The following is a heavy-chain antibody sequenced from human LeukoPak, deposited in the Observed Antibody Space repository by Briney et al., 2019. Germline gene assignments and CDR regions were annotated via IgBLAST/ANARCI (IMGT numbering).Heavy chain of an antibody. J-gene: IGHJ5*02. CDR2: INPNSGGT. D-gene: IGHD2-2*01. CDR3: ARGYCSSTSCWDWFDP. Sequence: ASVKVSCKASGYTFTGYYMHWVRQAPGQGLEWMGWINPNSGGTNYAQKFQGRVTMTRDTSIGTAYMELSRLRSDDTAVYYCARGYCSSTSCWDWFDPWGQGTLVTVSS. V-gene: IGHV1-2*02. CDR1: GYTFTGYY.